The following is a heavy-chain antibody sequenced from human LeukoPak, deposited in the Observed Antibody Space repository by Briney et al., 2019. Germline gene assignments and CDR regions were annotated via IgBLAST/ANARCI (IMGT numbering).Heavy chain of an antibody. CDR1: GFTFSSYW. CDR2: IKQDGSEK. CDR3: ARDRYYGSGIFDY. V-gene: IGHV3-7*01. J-gene: IGHJ4*02. D-gene: IGHD3-10*01. Sequence: DPGGSLRLSCAASGFTFSSYWMSWVRQAPGKGLEWVANIKQDGSEKYYVDSVKGRFTISRDNAKNSLYLQMNSLRAEDTAVYNCARDRYYGSGIFDYWGQGTLVTVSS.